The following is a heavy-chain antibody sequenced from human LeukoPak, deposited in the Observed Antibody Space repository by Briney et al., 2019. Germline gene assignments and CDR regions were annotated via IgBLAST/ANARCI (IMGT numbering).Heavy chain of an antibody. V-gene: IGHV3-23*01. J-gene: IGHJ4*02. CDR2: ISGSGGSA. D-gene: IGHD3-3*01. Sequence: GGSLRLSCAASGFTFSSYWMHWVRQAPGKGLEWVSAISGSGGSAYYADSVKGRFTISRDNSKNTLYLQMNSLRAEDTAVYYCAKTGVYYDFWSGYSPLNSYDYWGQRTLVTVSS. CDR1: GFTFSSYW. CDR3: AKTGVYYDFWSGYSPLNSYDY.